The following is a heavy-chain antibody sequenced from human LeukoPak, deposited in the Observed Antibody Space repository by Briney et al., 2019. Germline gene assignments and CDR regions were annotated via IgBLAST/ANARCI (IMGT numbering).Heavy chain of an antibody. D-gene: IGHD5-18*01. CDR3: ARGWIQLWSNWFDT. CDR2: ISSSSSYI. Sequence: GGSLRLSCAASGFTFSSYSMNWARQAPGKGLEWVSSISSSSSYIYYADSVKGRFTISRDNAKNSLYLQMNSLRAEDTAVYYCARGWIQLWSNWFDTWGQGTLVTVSS. V-gene: IGHV3-21*01. CDR1: GFTFSSYS. J-gene: IGHJ5*02.